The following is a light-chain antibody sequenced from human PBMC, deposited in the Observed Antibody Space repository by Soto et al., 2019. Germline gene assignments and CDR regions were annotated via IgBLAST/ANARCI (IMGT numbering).Light chain of an antibody. CDR3: QQYFSTPPA. V-gene: IGKV4-1*01. Sequence: DIVMTQSPDSLAVSLGERATSTCKSSQTILFNSNNQNYLAWYQQKPGQPPKLLIYWASTRESGVPDRFSGSGSGTDFTLTISSLQAEDVAVYYCQQYFSTPPAFGPGTKVEIK. J-gene: IGKJ1*01. CDR2: WAS. CDR1: QTILFNSNNQNY.